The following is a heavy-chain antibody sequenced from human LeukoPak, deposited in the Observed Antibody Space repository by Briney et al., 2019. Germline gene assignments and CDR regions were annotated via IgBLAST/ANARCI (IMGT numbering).Heavy chain of an antibody. J-gene: IGHJ6*03. CDR3: ARVEDYSYFYIDV. CDR1: GGSISSYY. D-gene: IGHD2-15*01. Sequence: SETLSLTCTVSGGSISSYYWSWIRQPPGKGLEWIGYINHIGSTSYNPSLKSRVTMSVDTSKNQFSLKLSSVTAADTAVYYCARVEDYSYFYIDVWDKGTTVTVS. V-gene: IGHV4-59*08. CDR2: INHIGST.